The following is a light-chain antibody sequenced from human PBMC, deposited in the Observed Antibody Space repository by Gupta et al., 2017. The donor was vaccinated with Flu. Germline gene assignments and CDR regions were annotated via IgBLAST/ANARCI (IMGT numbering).Light chain of an antibody. J-gene: IGLJ1*01. V-gene: IGLV2-11*01. CDR3: CSYAGSYTYV. Sequence: QSALTQPRPVSGSPGQSLTIPCTGTSSDVGGYNYVCWYQQPPGKAPKLMIYDVSKRPSGVPDRFSGSKSVNTASLTISGLQAEDEADYYCCSYAGSYTYVFGTGTKVTVL. CDR2: DVS. CDR1: SSDVGGYNY.